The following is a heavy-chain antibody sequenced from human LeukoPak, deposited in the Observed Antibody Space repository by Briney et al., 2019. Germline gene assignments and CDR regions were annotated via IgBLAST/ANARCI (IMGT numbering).Heavy chain of an antibody. D-gene: IGHD3-22*01. CDR1: GGSISSSSYY. CDR3: ARGGIVGLHGY. J-gene: IGHJ4*02. CDR2: INHSGST. Sequence: SETLSLTCTVSGGSISSSSYYWGWIRQPPGKGLEWIGEINHSGSTNYNPSLKSRVTISVDTSKNQFSLKLSSVTAADTAVYYCARGGIVGLHGYWGQGTLVTVSS. V-gene: IGHV4-39*07.